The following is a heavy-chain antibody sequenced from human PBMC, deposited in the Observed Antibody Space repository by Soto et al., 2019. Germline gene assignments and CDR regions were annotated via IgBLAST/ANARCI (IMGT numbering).Heavy chain of an antibody. CDR3: ARDSPRRKTGTTSGY. CDR1: GYTFTSYG. J-gene: IGHJ4*02. D-gene: IGHD1-7*01. CDR2: ISAYNGNT. Sequence: QVQLVQSGAEVKKPGASVKVSCKASGYTFTSYGISWVRQAPGQGLEWMGWISAYNGNTNYAQKLQGRVTMTTDTSTSTAYMELRRLRSDDTAVYYCARDSPRRKTGTTSGYWGQGTLVTVSS. V-gene: IGHV1-18*01.